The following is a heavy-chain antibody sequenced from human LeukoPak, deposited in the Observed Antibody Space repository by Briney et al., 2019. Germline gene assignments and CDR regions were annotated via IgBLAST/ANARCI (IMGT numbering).Heavy chain of an antibody. D-gene: IGHD2-21*02. CDR2: IQNDGSNK. CDR3: AKDRIVLVTATFDY. CDR1: GFTFSLYG. J-gene: IGHJ4*02. Sequence: GGSLRLSCAASGFTFSLYGIHWVRQAPGKGLEWVAFIQNDGSNKYYADSVKGRFTISRDNSKNTLYLQTNSLRPDDTAMYYCAKDRIVLVTATFDYWGQGTLVTVSS. V-gene: IGHV3-30*02.